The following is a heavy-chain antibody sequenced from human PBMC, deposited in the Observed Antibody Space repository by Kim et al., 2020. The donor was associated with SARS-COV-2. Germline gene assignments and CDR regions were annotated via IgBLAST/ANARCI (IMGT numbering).Heavy chain of an antibody. J-gene: IGHJ6*02. CDR1: GGSFSGYY. CDR3: ARGPHSSNWYYYYYGMDV. Sequence: SETLSLTCAVYGGSFSGYYWSWIRQPPGKGLEWIGEINHSGNTNYNPSLKSRVTISVDTSKNQFSLKVSSVTAADTAVYYCARGPHSSNWYYYYYGMDVWGQGTTVTVSS. D-gene: IGHD6-13*01. V-gene: IGHV4-34*01. CDR2: INHSGNT.